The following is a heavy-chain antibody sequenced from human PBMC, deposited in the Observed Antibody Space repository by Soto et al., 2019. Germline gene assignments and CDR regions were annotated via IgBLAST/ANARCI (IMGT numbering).Heavy chain of an antibody. Sequence: PGGSLSLSCAASGFTFSTYAMSLVRQASGKGLEWVSTISDSGGSTSYAASVKGRFTISRDNSKNTLYLLMNSLSAEDTALYYCAKVHGSGTYYNFPDYWGQGTLVTVSS. J-gene: IGHJ4*02. V-gene: IGHV3-23*01. CDR1: GFTFSTYA. D-gene: IGHD3-10*01. CDR3: AKVHGSGTYYNFPDY. CDR2: ISDSGGST.